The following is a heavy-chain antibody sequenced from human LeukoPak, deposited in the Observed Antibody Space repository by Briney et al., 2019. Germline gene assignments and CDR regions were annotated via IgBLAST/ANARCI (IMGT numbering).Heavy chain of an antibody. J-gene: IGHJ6*02. CDR3: ARLPHLRHYDYGMDV. V-gene: IGHV5-51*01. CDR1: GYSFTSYW. CDR2: IYPGDSDT. Sequence: GESLKISCKGSGYSFTSYWIGWVRQMPGKGLEWMGIIYPGDSDTRYSPSFQGQVTISADKSISTAYLQWSSLKASDTAMYYCARLPHLRHYDYGMDVWGQGTTVTVSS.